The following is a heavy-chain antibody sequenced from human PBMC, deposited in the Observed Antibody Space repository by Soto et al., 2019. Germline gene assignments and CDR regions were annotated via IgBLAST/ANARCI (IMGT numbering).Heavy chain of an antibody. V-gene: IGHV3-30-3*01. CDR1: GFTFSSYA. CDR3: ARVGTAMVIYYYYGMDV. CDR2: ISYDGSNK. D-gene: IGHD5-18*01. Sequence: GGSLRLSCAASGFTFSSYAMHWVRQAPGKGLEWVAVISYDGSNKYYADSVKGRFTISRGNSKNTLYLQMNSLRAEDTAVYYCARVGTAMVIYYYYGMDVWGQGTTVTVSS. J-gene: IGHJ6*02.